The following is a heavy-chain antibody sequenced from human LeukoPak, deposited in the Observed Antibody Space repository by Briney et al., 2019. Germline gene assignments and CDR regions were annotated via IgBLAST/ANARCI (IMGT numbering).Heavy chain of an antibody. V-gene: IGHV4-34*01. Sequence: SETLSLTCAVYGGSFSGYYWSWIRQPPGKGLEWIGEINHSGSTNYNPSLKSRVTISVDTSKNQFSLKLSSVTAADTAVYYCARFFLSGDTLDYGGQGTLVTVSS. CDR2: INHSGST. D-gene: IGHD2-21*01. J-gene: IGHJ4*02. CDR1: GGSFSGYY. CDR3: ARFFLSGDTLDY.